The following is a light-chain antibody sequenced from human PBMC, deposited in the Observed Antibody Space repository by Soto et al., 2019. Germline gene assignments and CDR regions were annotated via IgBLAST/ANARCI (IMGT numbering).Light chain of an antibody. CDR3: QHYNDWVKT. J-gene: IGKJ2*01. CDR1: QSVSSN. V-gene: IGKV3-15*01. CDR2: DAS. Sequence: EIVMTQSPATLSVSPGERATLSCRASQSVSSNLAWYQQKPGQAPRLLIYDASARATGIPARFSGSGSGTEFTLTISSLQSEYFAVYYCQHYNDWVKTFGQGTKLEIK.